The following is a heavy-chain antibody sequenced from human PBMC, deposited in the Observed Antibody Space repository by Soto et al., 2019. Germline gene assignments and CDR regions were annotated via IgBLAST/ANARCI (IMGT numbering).Heavy chain of an antibody. CDR3: TRHQLGYCSSTSCYDFYYYYYMDV. Sequence: GGSLRLSCAASGFTFSGSAMHWVRQASGKGLEWVGRIRSKANSYATAYAASVKGRFTISRDDSKNTAYLQMNSLKTEDTAVYYCTRHQLGYCSSTSCYDFYYYYYMDVWGKGTTVTVSS. V-gene: IGHV3-73*01. CDR1: GFTFSGSA. D-gene: IGHD2-2*01. J-gene: IGHJ6*03. CDR2: IRSKANSYAT.